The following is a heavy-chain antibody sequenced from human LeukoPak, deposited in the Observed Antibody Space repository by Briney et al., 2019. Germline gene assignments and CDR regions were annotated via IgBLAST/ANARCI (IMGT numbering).Heavy chain of an antibody. CDR1: GFTFSSYA. V-gene: IGHV3-23*01. CDR3: ATYYDFWSGAVCYFDY. D-gene: IGHD3-3*01. Sequence: PGGSLRLSCAASGFTFSSYAMSWVRQAPGKGLEWVSAISGSGGSTYYADSVKGRFTISRDNSKNTLYLQMNSLRAEDTAVYYCATYYDFWSGAVCYFDYWGQGTLVTVSS. CDR2: ISGSGGST. J-gene: IGHJ4*02.